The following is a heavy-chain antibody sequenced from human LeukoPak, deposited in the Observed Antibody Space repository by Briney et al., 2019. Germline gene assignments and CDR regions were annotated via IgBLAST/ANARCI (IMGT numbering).Heavy chain of an antibody. CDR1: GFTFSSYG. CDR3: ARDRFGESTFDY. CDR2: ISSSSSYI. V-gene: IGHV3-21*01. Sequence: GGSLRLSCAASGFTFSSYGMHWVRQAPGKGLEWVSSISSSSSYIYYADSVKGRFTISRDNAKNSLYLQMNSLRAEDTAVYYCARDRFGESTFDYWGQGTLVTVSS. J-gene: IGHJ4*02. D-gene: IGHD3-10*01.